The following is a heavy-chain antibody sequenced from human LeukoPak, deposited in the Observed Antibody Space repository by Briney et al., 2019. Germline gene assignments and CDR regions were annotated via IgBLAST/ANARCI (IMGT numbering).Heavy chain of an antibody. CDR3: AKDGDIVVVPAAAPYFDY. Sequence: PGGSLRLSCAASGFTFSSYGMSWVRQAPGKGLEWVSAISGSGGSTYYADSVKGRFTISRDNSKNTLYLQMNSLRAEDTAVYYCAKDGDIVVVPAAAPYFDYWGQGTLVTVSS. J-gene: IGHJ4*02. V-gene: IGHV3-23*01. CDR2: ISGSGGST. D-gene: IGHD2-2*01. CDR1: GFTFSSYG.